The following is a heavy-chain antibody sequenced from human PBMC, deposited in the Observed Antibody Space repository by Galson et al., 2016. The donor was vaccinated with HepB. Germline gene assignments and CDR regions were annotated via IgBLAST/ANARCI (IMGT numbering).Heavy chain of an antibody. D-gene: IGHD2/OR15-2a*01. CDR3: ARGLVASTTAFDS. CDR2: IYSSGAT. J-gene: IGHJ4*02. CDR1: GFSVTSSY. V-gene: IGHV3-53*04. Sequence: SLRLSCAASGFSVTSSYMSWVRQAPGKGLEWVSVIYSSGATYYAESVEGRFIISRHNSRNTVDLQMSSLRAEDTAFYYCARGLVASTTAFDSWGQGTLVAVSS.